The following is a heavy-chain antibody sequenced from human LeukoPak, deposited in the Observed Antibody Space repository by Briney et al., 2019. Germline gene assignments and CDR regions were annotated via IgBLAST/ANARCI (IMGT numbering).Heavy chain of an antibody. J-gene: IGHJ5*01. CDR1: GFTFHTYA. V-gene: IGHV3-23*01. D-gene: IGHD3-10*01. CDR3: AKAVGRYYYGSGSYCDS. CDR2: ISGSGGDT. Sequence: GGSLRLSCAASGFTFHTYAMTWVRQAPGKGLEWVSAISGSGGDTHYADSVRGRFTISRDNFNNTLYLQMNSLRAEDTALYYCAKAVGRYYYGSGSYCDSWGEGTLATVSS.